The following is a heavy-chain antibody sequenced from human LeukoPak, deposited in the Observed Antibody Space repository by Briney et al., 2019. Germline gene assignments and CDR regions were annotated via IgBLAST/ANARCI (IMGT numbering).Heavy chain of an antibody. Sequence: PSETLSLTCTVSGGSISSSSYYWGWIRQPPGKGLEWIGEINHSGSTNYNPSLKSRVTISVDTSKNQFSLKLSSVTAADTAVYYCARGTGSIVVVPAAMFRGYYYFDYWGQGTLVTVSS. J-gene: IGHJ4*02. CDR3: ARGTGSIVVVPAAMFRGYYYFDY. V-gene: IGHV4-39*07. CDR2: INHSGST. D-gene: IGHD2-2*01. CDR1: GGSISSSSYY.